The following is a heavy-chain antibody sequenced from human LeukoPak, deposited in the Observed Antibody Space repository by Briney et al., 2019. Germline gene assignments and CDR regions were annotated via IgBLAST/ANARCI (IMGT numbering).Heavy chain of an antibody. V-gene: IGHV3-66*01. CDR1: GFTVSSNY. Sequence: GGSLRLSCAASGFTVSSNYMSWVRQAPGKGLEWVSVIYSGGSTYYADDVRGKFTITRDNSKNTLYLQMNSLRAEDTAVYYCARDPGGSGSDYWGQGTLVTVSS. D-gene: IGHD3-10*01. CDR2: IYSGGST. CDR3: ARDPGGSGSDY. J-gene: IGHJ4*02.